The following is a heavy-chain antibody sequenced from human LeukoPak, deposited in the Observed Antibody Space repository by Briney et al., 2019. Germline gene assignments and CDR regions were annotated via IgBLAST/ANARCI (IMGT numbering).Heavy chain of an antibody. Sequence: SETLSLTCTVSGGSISSSSYYWGWIRQPPGKGLEWIGSIYYSGSTYYNPSLKSRVTISIDTSKNQFSLKLSSVTAADTAVYYCARVVSMVRPGFDPWGQGTLVTVSS. J-gene: IGHJ5*02. CDR3: ARVVSMVRPGFDP. D-gene: IGHD3-10*01. CDR2: IYYSGST. V-gene: IGHV4-39*01. CDR1: GGSISSSSYY.